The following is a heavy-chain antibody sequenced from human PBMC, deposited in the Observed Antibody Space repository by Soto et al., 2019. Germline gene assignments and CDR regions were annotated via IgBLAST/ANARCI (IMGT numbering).Heavy chain of an antibody. J-gene: IGHJ4*02. CDR2: INHSGST. V-gene: IGHV4-34*01. Sequence: SSETLSLTCAVYGGSFSGYYWSWIRQPPGKGLEWIGEINHSGSTNYNPSLKSRVTISVDTSKNQFSLKLSSVTAADTAVYYCAVEMATTDVPFDYWGQGTLVTVSS. CDR3: AVEMATTDVPFDY. D-gene: IGHD5-12*01. CDR1: GGSFSGYY.